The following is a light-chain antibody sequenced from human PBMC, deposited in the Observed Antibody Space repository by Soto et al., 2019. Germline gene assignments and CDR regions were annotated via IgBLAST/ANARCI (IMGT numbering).Light chain of an antibody. CDR3: QQYNSYLVT. CDR2: DAS. V-gene: IGKV1-5*01. CDR1: QSISNW. J-gene: IGKJ5*01. Sequence: DIQMTQSPSTLSASVGARAPITCRASQSISNWLAWYQQKPGKAPILLIHDASSLESGVPSRFSGSGSGTEFTLTISSLQPDDFATYYCQQYNSYLVTFGQGTRLEI.